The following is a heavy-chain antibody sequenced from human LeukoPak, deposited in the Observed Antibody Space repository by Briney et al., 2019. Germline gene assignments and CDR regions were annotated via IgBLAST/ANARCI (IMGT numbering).Heavy chain of an antibody. CDR2: NNPNSGDT. CDR1: KYTFTNFY. Sequence: ATVKVSCKASKYTFTNFYMHWVRQAPGQGLEWMGWNNPNSGDTNYAQKFQGRVTMTRDTSISTAYMELSRLRSDDTAVYYCAREPHYDLLTGYALGYLDLWGRGTLLTVSS. J-gene: IGHJ2*01. D-gene: IGHD3-9*01. V-gene: IGHV1-2*02. CDR3: AREPHYDLLTGYALGYLDL.